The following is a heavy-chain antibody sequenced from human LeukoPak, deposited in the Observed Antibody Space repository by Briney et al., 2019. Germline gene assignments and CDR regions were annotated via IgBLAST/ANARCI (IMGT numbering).Heavy chain of an antibody. J-gene: IGHJ4*02. CDR2: INTNTGNP. CDR1: GYTFTSYA. Sequence: ASVKVSCKASGYTFTSYAMNWVRQAPGQGLEWMGWINTNTGNPTNAQGFTGRFVFSLDTSVSTAYLQISSLKAEDTAVYYCARGYSLAAAGIIPNYWGQGTLVTVSS. V-gene: IGHV7-4-1*02. D-gene: IGHD6-13*01. CDR3: ARGYSLAAAGIIPNY.